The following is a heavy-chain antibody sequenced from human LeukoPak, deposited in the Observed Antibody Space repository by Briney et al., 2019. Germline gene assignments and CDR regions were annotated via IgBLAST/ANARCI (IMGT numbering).Heavy chain of an antibody. V-gene: IGHV3-30*03. CDR3: AREALGYRGYDPDYFDS. CDR2: ISYDGSNK. J-gene: IGHJ4*02. Sequence: GGSLRLSCAASGFTFSSYGMHWVRQAPGKGLEWVAVISYDGSNKYYADSVKGRFIISRDNSKTTLYLQMNNLRPEDTALYYCAREALGYRGYDPDYFDSWGQGTLVIVSS. D-gene: IGHD5-12*01. CDR1: GFTFSSYG.